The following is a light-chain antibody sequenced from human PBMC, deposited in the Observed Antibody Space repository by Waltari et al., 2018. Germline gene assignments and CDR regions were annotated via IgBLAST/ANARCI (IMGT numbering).Light chain of an antibody. CDR2: AAS. CDR1: QGISTY. Sequence: DIQMTQSPSSLSASAGDRVTITCRASQGISTYLNWYQQKPGKVPKRLIYAASTLESGVPSRFSGSGSETDFTLTISSLQPEDFATYYCLQYNSNPRTFGQGTKVEIK. J-gene: IGKJ1*01. V-gene: IGKV1-17*03. CDR3: LQYNSNPRT.